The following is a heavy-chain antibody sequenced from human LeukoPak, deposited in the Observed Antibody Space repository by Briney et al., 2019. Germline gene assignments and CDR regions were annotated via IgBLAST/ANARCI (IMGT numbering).Heavy chain of an antibody. J-gene: IGHJ4*02. CDR1: GFTFSSYG. V-gene: IGHV3-30*18. CDR2: ISYDGSNK. CDR3: AKALDY. Sequence: GGSLRLSCAASGFTFSSYGMHWVRQAPGKGLEWVAVISYDGSNKYYADSVKGRFTISRDNSKNTLYLQMNSPRAEDTAVYYCAKALDYWGQGTLVTVSS.